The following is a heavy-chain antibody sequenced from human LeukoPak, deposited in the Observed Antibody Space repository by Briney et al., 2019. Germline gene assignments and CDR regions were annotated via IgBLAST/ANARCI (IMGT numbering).Heavy chain of an antibody. CDR1: RFTFSSYA. Sequence: GGSLRLSCAASRFTFSSYAMSWVRQAPGKGLEWVSAISGSGFTYYADSVKGRFTISRDNSKNTLYLQMNSLRAEDTAVYYCAGGLYSSSPWGQGTLVTVSS. J-gene: IGHJ4*02. V-gene: IGHV3-23*01. CDR3: AGGLYSSSP. D-gene: IGHD6-6*01. CDR2: ISGSGFT.